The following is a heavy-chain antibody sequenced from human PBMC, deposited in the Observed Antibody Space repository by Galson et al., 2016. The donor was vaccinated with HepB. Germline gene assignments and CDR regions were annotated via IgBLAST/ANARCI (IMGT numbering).Heavy chain of an antibody. V-gene: IGHV3-53*01. Sequence: SLRLSCAASGFTVSSNYMSWVRQAPGKGLEWVSVIYIGGSTYYADSVKGRFTISRDNSKNTVYLQMNSLRAEDTAVYYCERDVRFPGSAPYMDVWGKGTTVTGSS. CDR2: IYIGGST. CDR1: GFTVSSNY. D-gene: IGHD2-21*01. CDR3: ERDVRFPGSAPYMDV. J-gene: IGHJ6*03.